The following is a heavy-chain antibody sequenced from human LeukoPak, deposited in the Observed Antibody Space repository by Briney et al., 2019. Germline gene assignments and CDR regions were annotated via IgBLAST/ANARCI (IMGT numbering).Heavy chain of an antibody. CDR3: ARDHMRGYASMDV. V-gene: IGHV3-66*03. Sequence: GGSQRLSCAASGFTLTTNYITWVRQAPGKGLECVSVIYISGNTYYTDSVKGRFTTSRDNTKNTLYLQMNSLRPEDTAVYYCARDHMRGYASMDVWGKGNTVTVSS. CDR1: GFTLTTNY. CDR2: IYISGNT. J-gene: IGHJ6*03. D-gene: IGHD3-3*01.